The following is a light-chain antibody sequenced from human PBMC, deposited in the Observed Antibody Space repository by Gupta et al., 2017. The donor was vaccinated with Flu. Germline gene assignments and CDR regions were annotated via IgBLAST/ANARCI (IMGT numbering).Light chain of an antibody. Sequence: QSALTQSASVSGSPGKSITISCTGNHSDAGGYNYVHWYQQHPGKAPKLIMYEVTNRAAGVSDRFSGSRSGDTAYLTISGIQAEDEADYYCSSYTSSVTLEEFGGGTKLTVL. J-gene: IGLJ2*01. CDR1: HSDAGGYNY. CDR3: SSYTSSVTLEE. CDR2: EVT. V-gene: IGLV2-14*01.